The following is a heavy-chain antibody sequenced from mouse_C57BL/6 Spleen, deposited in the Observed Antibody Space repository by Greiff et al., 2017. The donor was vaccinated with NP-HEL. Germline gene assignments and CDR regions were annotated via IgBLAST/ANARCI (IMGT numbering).Heavy chain of an antibody. V-gene: IGHV14-4*01. D-gene: IGHD2-3*01. CDR2: IDPENGDT. J-gene: IGHJ3*01. CDR1: GFNIKDDY. CDR3: TTFDVYGFAY. Sequence: EVQLQQSGAELVRPGASVKLSCTASGFNIKDDYMHWVKQRPEQGLEWIGWIDPENGDTEYASKFQGKATITADPSSNTAYLQLSSLTSEDTAVYYCTTFDVYGFAYWGQGTLVTVSA.